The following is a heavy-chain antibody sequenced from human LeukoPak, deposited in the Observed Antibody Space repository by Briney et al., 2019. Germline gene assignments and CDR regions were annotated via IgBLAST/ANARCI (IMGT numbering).Heavy chain of an antibody. D-gene: IGHD3-22*01. V-gene: IGHV3-23*01. J-gene: IGHJ4*02. CDR2: ISGSGDNT. Sequence: GGSLRLSCAASGSTFSTYAMNWVRQAPGKGLEWVSGISGSGDNTYYTDSVKGRFTISRDNSKDTLCLQMNSLRAEDTAVYYCAKERSSGVYRLFDYWGQGTLVTVSS. CDR1: GSTFSTYA. CDR3: AKERSSGVYRLFDY.